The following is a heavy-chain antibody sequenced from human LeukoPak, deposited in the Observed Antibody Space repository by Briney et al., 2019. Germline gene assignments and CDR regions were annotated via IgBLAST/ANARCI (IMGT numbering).Heavy chain of an antibody. Sequence: GGSLRLSCAASGFTVSSNYMSWVRQAPGKGLEWVSVIYSGGSTYYADSVKGRFTISRDNSKNTLYLQMNSLRAEDTAVYYCASSSSGSPSYVDYWGQGTLVTVSS. CDR1: GFTVSSNY. CDR3: ASSSSGSPSYVDY. J-gene: IGHJ4*02. D-gene: IGHD1-26*01. CDR2: IYSGGST. V-gene: IGHV3-53*01.